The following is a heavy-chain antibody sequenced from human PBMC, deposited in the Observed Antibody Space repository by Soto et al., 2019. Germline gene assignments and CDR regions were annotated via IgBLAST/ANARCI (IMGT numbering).Heavy chain of an antibody. J-gene: IGHJ4*02. CDR3: ARGSSRVATWLDY. CDR1: GFTFSNYA. V-gene: IGHV3-64*02. CDR2: ISDNGFST. D-gene: IGHD5-12*01. Sequence: GGSLRLSCAASGFTFSNYAMHWVRQAPGKGLEYVSAISDNGFSTYYGDSVRGRFIISRDNSKNTLYLQMGSLRAEDMAVYYCARGSSRVATWLDYWGQGT.